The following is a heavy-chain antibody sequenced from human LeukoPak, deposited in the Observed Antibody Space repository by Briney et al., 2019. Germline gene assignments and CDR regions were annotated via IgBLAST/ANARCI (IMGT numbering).Heavy chain of an antibody. CDR1: GFTFSSYA. Sequence: GGSLRLSCAASGFTFSSYAMSWVRQAPGKGLEWVSAISGSGGSTYYADSVKGRFTISRDNSKNTLYLQMNSLRAEDTAVYYCAKDPYYYDSSGYYYGYWGQGTLVTVPS. CDR3: AKDPYYYDSSGYYYGY. J-gene: IGHJ4*02. D-gene: IGHD3-22*01. CDR2: ISGSGGST. V-gene: IGHV3-23*01.